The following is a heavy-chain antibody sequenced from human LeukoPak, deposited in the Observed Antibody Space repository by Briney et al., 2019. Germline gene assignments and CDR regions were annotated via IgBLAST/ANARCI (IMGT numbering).Heavy chain of an antibody. J-gene: IGHJ3*02. Sequence: GKSLKISRKGSGYSFTSYWIGWVRRMPGKGLEWMGIIYPGDSDTRYSPSFQGQVTISADKSISTAYLQWSGLKASDTAMYYCARDNSGSYQGVAFDIWGQGTMVTVSS. CDR1: GYSFTSYW. V-gene: IGHV5-51*01. CDR3: ARDNSGSYQGVAFDI. CDR2: IYPGDSDT. D-gene: IGHD1-26*01.